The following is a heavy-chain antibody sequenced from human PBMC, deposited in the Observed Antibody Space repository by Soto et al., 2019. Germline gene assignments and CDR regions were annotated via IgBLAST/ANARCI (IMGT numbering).Heavy chain of an antibody. CDR1: GYSFTSYW. CDR3: ARETDGSTFDY. Sequence: PGESLKISCKGSGYSFTSYWIGWVRQMPGKGLEWMAIIHPGYSDTRYCPPFQGLVTVSADRSINTAYLHWSSLKASDTAMYYCARETDGSTFDYWGQGTMVTVSS. V-gene: IGHV5-51*01. CDR2: IHPGYSDT. J-gene: IGHJ4*02. D-gene: IGHD1-7*01.